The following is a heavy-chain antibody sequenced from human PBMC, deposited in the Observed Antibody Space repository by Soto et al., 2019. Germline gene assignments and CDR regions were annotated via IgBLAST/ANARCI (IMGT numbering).Heavy chain of an antibody. V-gene: IGHV1-24*01. J-gene: IGHJ4*02. Sequence: ASVKVSCKVSGYTLTELSMHWVRQAPGKGLEWMGGFDPEDGETIYAQKFQGRVTMTEDTSTDTAYMELSSLRSEDTAVYYCARDLIWDGYNSDYFDYWGQGTLVTV. D-gene: IGHD5-12*01. CDR1: GYTLTELS. CDR3: ARDLIWDGYNSDYFDY. CDR2: FDPEDGET.